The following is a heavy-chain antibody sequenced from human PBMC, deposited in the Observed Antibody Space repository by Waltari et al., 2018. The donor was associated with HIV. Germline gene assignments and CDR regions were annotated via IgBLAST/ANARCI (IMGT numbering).Heavy chain of an antibody. Sequence: QLRESGPGIVKPLETLARSCSVPGCSTTSYLWSWYRQPPGKGLEWIGYIHSTGSTNYNPSLKSRVTISVDTSKTVFSLQLNSVTAADTAIYYCARGIFGGNPGYWGRGTLITVS. CDR3: ARGIFGGNPGY. D-gene: IGHD2-15*01. J-gene: IGHJ4*02. CDR1: GCSTTSYL. V-gene: IGHV4-59*01. CDR2: IHSTGST.